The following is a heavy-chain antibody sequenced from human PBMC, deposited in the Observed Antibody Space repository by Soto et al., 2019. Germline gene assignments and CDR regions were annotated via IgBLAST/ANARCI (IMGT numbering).Heavy chain of an antibody. CDR3: ARDESSSYNWFDP. J-gene: IGHJ5*02. D-gene: IGHD6-6*01. CDR1: GFTFSNYG. V-gene: IGHV3-23*01. Sequence: PWVSLRLSCVASGFTFSNYGMNWVRQAPGKGLEWVSAISDSGGSTFYADSAKGRFTISRDNAKNSLYLQMNSLRAEDTAVYYCARDESSSYNWFDPWGQGTLVTVSS. CDR2: ISDSGGST.